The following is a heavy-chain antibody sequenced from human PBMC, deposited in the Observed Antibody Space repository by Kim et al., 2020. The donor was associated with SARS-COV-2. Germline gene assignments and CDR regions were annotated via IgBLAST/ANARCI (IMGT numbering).Heavy chain of an antibody. CDR2: IYPGDSDT. CDR3: ARLAFTMVRGVIGETDY. Sequence: GESLKISCKGSGYSFTSYWIGWVRQMPGKGLEWMGIIYPGDSDTRYSPSFQGQVTISADKSISTAYLQWSSLKASDTAMYYCARLAFTMVRGVIGETDYWGQGTLVTVSS. D-gene: IGHD3-10*01. V-gene: IGHV5-51*01. J-gene: IGHJ4*02. CDR1: GYSFTSYW.